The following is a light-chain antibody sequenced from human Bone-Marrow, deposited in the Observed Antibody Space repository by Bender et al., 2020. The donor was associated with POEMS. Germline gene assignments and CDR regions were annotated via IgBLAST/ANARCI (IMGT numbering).Light chain of an antibody. CDR2: GVS. V-gene: IGLV2-14*03. CDR3: SSIATISTFV. Sequence: QSALTQPASLSGSPGQSITISCTATSSDVGGYNSVSWYQHHPGEAPKLMIYGVSNRPSGISSRFSGSKSGNTASLTISGLQAEDEADYFCSSIATISTFVFGTGTKVTVL. J-gene: IGLJ1*01. CDR1: SSDVGGYNS.